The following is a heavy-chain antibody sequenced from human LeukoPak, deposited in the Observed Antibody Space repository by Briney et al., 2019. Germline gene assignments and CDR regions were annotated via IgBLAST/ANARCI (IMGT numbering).Heavy chain of an antibody. CDR3: AREGAVASPAEYFQH. Sequence: ASVKVSCKASGYTFTSDGIIWLRQAPGQGLEWMGWISVYNGNTNYVQKLQGRVTMTTDTSTSTAYMELRSLRSDDTAVYYCAREGAVASPAEYFQHWGQGTLVTVSS. V-gene: IGHV1-18*01. CDR2: ISVYNGNT. J-gene: IGHJ1*01. D-gene: IGHD6-19*01. CDR1: GYTFTSDG.